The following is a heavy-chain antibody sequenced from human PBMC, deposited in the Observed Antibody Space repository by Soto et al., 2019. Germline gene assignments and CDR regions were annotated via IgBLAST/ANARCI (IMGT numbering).Heavy chain of an antibody. Sequence: DVQLVESGGGLVQSGGSLRLSCAATGFSISNYWMSWVRQGPGKGPEWVANIKQDASEKYYVDSVKGRFTISRDNAENSLYLQMTSLRAEDTAVYHCARSLSAIPGESWGQGTLVTVSS. V-gene: IGHV3-7*05. D-gene: IGHD2-21*01. J-gene: IGHJ5*02. CDR3: ARSLSAIPGES. CDR2: IKQDASEK. CDR1: GFSISNYW.